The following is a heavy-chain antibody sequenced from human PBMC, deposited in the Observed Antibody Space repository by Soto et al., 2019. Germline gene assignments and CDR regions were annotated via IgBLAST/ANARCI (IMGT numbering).Heavy chain of an antibody. CDR3: ARVSVYYYGSGTSRYFDL. J-gene: IGHJ2*01. Sequence: QVQLQESGPGLVKPSATLSLTCAVSGGSISSSNWWSWVRQPPGKGLEWIGEIYHSGSTNYNPSLKSRVTISVDKSKNQFSLKLSSVTAADTAVYYCARVSVYYYGSGTSRYFDLWGRGTLVTVSS. D-gene: IGHD3-10*01. CDR2: IYHSGST. CDR1: GGSISSSNW. V-gene: IGHV4-4*02.